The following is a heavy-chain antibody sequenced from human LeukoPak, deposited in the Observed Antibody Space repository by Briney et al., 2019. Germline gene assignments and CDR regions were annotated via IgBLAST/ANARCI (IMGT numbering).Heavy chain of an antibody. CDR3: AREGGYDQIDY. V-gene: IGHV4-38-2*02. CDR2: IYHSGST. D-gene: IGHD5-12*01. Sequence: ASETLSLTCTVSGYSISSGYYWGWIRQPPGKGLEWIRSIYHSGSTYYNPSLKSRVTISVDTSKNQFSLKLSSVTAADTAVYYCAREGGYDQIDYWGQGTLVTVSS. CDR1: GYSISSGYY. J-gene: IGHJ4*02.